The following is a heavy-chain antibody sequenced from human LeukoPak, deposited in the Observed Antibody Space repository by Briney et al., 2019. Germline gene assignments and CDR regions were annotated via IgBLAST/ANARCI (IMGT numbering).Heavy chain of an antibody. CDR1: GFTFSSYA. Sequence: GRSLRLSCAASGFTFSSYAMHWVRQAPGKGLEWVAVLSDDGSNKYCADSVKGRFTISRDNFKNTLYLQMNSLRAEDTAVYYYARDKTAGLDYWGQGTLVTVSS. D-gene: IGHD2-21*02. CDR3: ARDKTAGLDY. J-gene: IGHJ4*02. V-gene: IGHV3-30-3*01. CDR2: LSDDGSNK.